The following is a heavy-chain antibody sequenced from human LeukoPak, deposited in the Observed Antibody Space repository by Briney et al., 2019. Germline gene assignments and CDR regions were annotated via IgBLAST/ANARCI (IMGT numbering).Heavy chain of an antibody. J-gene: IGHJ5*02. D-gene: IGHD6-6*01. CDR2: ISAYNGNT. CDR3: ARDVGIAARPYWFDP. Sequence: ASVNVSCKASGYTFTSYGISWVRQAPGQGLEWMGWISAYNGNTNYAQKLQGRVTMTTDTFTSTAYMELRSLRSDDTAVYYCARDVGIAARPYWFDPWGQGTLVTVSS. V-gene: IGHV1-18*01. CDR1: GYTFTSYG.